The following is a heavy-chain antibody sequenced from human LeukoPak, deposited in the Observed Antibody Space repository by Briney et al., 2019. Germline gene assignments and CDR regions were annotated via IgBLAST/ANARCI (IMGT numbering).Heavy chain of an antibody. V-gene: IGHV4-34*01. CDR1: GGSFSGYY. D-gene: IGHD6-19*01. CDR3: ARGRFGDSSGWYGGDFDY. J-gene: IGHJ4*02. CDR2: INHSGST. Sequence: PSETLSLTCAVYGGSFSGYYWSWIRQPPGKGLEWIGEINHSGSTNYNPSLKSRVTISVDTSKNQFSLKLSSVTAADTAVYYCARGRFGDSSGWYGGDFDYWGQGTLVTVFS.